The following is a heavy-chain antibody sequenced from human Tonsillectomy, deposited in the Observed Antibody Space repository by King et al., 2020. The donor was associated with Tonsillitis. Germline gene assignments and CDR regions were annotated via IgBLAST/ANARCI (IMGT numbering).Heavy chain of an antibody. D-gene: IGHD2-15*01. CDR2: IQQDGREK. J-gene: IGHJ6*04. CDR3: ARDFWTGDVVVVAAMDV. V-gene: IGHV3-7*01. Sequence: VQLVESGGDLVQPGGSLRLSCAASGFNFRSYWMSWVRQAPGKGLEWVANIQQDGREKNYVDSVKGRFTISRDNARNSLYLQMNSLRAEDTAVYYCARDFWTGDVVVVAAMDVWGKGTTVTVSS. CDR1: GFNFRSYW.